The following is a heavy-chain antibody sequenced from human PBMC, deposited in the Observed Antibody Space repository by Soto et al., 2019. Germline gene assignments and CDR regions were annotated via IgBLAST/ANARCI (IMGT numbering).Heavy chain of an antibody. Sequence: QVQLQASVPGLLEPSGTLSLTCAVSGGSVSSTNWWSWARQPPGKGLEWIGESYHSGSTYYNPSLKSRVGTSVDKSKNHFSQGLGSVTAAVEVVYYCARDGAVSARGSFDSWGQGTLVTVSS. J-gene: IGHJ4*02. CDR2: SYHSGST. D-gene: IGHD6-19*01. CDR1: GGSVSSTNW. CDR3: ARDGAVSARGSFDS. V-gene: IGHV4-4*02.